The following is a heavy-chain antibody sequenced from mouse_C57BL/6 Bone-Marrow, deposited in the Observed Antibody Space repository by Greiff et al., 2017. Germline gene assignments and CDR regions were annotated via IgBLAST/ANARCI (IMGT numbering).Heavy chain of an antibody. V-gene: IGHV2-2*01. CDR2: IWSGGST. CDR1: GFSLTSYG. CDR3: ARNSLFIVTTHMDY. J-gene: IGHJ4*01. Sequence: VKLKESGPGLVQPSQSLSITCTVSGFSLTSYGVHWVRQSPGKGLEWLGVIWSGGSTDYNAAFISRLSISKDNSKSQVFFKMNSLQADDTAIYYCARNSLFIVTTHMDYWGQGTSVTVSS. D-gene: IGHD2-5*01.